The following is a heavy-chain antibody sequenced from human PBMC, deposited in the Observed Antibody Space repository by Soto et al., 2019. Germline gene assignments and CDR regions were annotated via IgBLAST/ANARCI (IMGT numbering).Heavy chain of an antibody. CDR1: GGFIKSDTHY. Sequence: QLQLKESGPGLVKPSETLSLTCTVSGGFIKSDTHYWGWIRQSPGRELEWIGSILYTGSTYYNPSLSSRVSMSVDTSKNLCSLSLMSVTAADTGLYFCTRLDTEPNNRGTAFASWGQGTQITVSS. V-gene: IGHV4-39*02. CDR3: TRLDTEPNNRGTAFAS. CDR2: ILYTGST. D-gene: IGHD5-18*01. J-gene: IGHJ4*02.